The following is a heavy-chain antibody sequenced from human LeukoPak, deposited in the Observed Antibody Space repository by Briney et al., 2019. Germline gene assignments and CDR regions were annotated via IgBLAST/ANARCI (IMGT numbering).Heavy chain of an antibody. Sequence: GGSLRLSCAASGFTFNSYSMNWVRQTPGKGLEWVSSISSSSGYINYADSVKGRFTVSRDNAKNSLYLQMNSLRAEDTAVYYCARDPLFGVVTKGGIYYWGQGTLVTVSS. V-gene: IGHV3-21*01. CDR3: ARDPLFGVVTKGGIYY. D-gene: IGHD3-3*01. J-gene: IGHJ4*02. CDR1: GFTFNSYS. CDR2: ISSSSGYI.